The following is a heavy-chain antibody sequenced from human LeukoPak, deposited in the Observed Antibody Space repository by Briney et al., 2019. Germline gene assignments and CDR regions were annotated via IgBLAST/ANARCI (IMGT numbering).Heavy chain of an antibody. CDR3: ASLSSGAAFDV. CDR1: GAHISNYY. V-gene: IGHV4-4*07. Sequence: SETLSLTCTVSGAHISNYYWTWVRQSAAQGLEWIGRLHASESTIYNPSLKSRVTMSIDTSKDQLSLTLTFVTAADSAVYYCASLSSGAAFDVWGQGTVVTVSS. J-gene: IGHJ3*01. D-gene: IGHD3-22*01. CDR2: LHASEST.